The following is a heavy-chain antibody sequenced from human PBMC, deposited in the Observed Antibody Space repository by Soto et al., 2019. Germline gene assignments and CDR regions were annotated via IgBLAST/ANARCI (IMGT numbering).Heavy chain of an antibody. CDR2: ISYDGSNK. Sequence: LRLSCAASGFTFSSYGMHWVRQAPGKGLEWVAVISYDGSNKYYADSVKGRFTISRDNSKNTLYLQMNSLRAEDTAVYYCAKDLEKDSSGYYTLDYWGQGTLVTVSS. D-gene: IGHD3-22*01. CDR1: GFTFSSYG. J-gene: IGHJ4*02. V-gene: IGHV3-30*18. CDR3: AKDLEKDSSGYYTLDY.